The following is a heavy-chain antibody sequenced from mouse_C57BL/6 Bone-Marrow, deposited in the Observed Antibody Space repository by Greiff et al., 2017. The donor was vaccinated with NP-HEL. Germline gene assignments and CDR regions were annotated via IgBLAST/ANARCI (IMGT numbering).Heavy chain of an antibody. CDR1: GYTFTSYW. Sequence: QVQLQQPGAELVMPGASVKLSCKASGYTFTSYWMHWVKQRPGQGLEWIGEIDPSDSYTNYNQKFKGKSTLTVDKSSSTAYMQLSSLTSEDSAVYYGARGDSNYVSWFAYWGQGTLVTVSA. CDR2: IDPSDSYT. CDR3: ARGDSNYVSWFAY. V-gene: IGHV1-69*01. D-gene: IGHD2-5*01. J-gene: IGHJ3*01.